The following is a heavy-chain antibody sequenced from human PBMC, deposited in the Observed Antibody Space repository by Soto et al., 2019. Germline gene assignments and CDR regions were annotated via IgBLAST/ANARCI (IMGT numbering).Heavy chain of an antibody. CDR2: INPSSGRT. CDR1: GYTFTSYS. J-gene: IGHJ6*02. CDR3: ARDHNFGFILYAMDV. V-gene: IGHV1-46*01. Sequence: QVQLVQSGAEVKKPGASVRVSCKASGYTFTSYSMHWVRQAPGQGLEWMGIINPSSGRTSYAQNSKGRVTMTSDTFTSIVYMEMSSLKSEDTAVYYCARDHNFGFILYAMDVWGQGTTVTVSS. D-gene: IGHD2-15*01.